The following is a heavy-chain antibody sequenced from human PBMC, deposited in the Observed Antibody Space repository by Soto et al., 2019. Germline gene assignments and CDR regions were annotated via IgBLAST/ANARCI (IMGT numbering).Heavy chain of an antibody. J-gene: IGHJ4*02. D-gene: IGHD1-1*01. CDR1: GGSISSTRYY. CDR3: VSGPGTTADY. Sequence: PSETLSLTCTVSGGSISSTRYYWGWIRQPPGKGLEWIGTTYYTGSTYYNPSLKSRVTISVGMSKNQFSLKVRSVTAADTAVYYCVSGPGTTADYWGQGTLVTVSS. CDR2: TYYTGST. V-gene: IGHV4-39*01.